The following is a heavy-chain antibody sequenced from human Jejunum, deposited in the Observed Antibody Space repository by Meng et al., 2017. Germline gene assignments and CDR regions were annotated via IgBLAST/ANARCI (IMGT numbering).Heavy chain of an antibody. CDR3: ARGRGAAAVGDPYSFYFDY. CDR1: GFTFSGYW. V-gene: IGHV3-74*01. CDR2: INGGGSST. Sequence: GGSLRLSCAASGFTFSGYWMHWVRQVPGKGLVWVSRINGGGSSTIYADSVEGRFTISRDNAKNTLYLQMNSLRAEDTAVYYCARGRGAAAVGDPYSFYFDYWGQGTLVTVSS. D-gene: IGHD6-13*01. J-gene: IGHJ4*02.